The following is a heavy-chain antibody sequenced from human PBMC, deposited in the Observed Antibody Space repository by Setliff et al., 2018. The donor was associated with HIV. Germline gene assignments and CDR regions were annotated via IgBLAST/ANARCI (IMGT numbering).Heavy chain of an antibody. CDR3: ASTGHIEIAPLQPFEI. CDR2: IFYGGNA. V-gene: IGHV4-59*12. Sequence: PSETMSLTCTVSAGAIRSYYWSWIRQSPGKGLEWIGYIFYGGNANYSPSLKGRVTMSLDTSRNQFSLKLTSVTAADTAVYYCASTGHIEIAPLQPFEIWGQGTMVTVSS. CDR1: AGAIRSYY. D-gene: IGHD2-21*01. J-gene: IGHJ3*02.